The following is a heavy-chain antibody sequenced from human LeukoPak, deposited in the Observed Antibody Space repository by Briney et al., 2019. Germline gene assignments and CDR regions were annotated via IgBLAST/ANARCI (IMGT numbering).Heavy chain of an antibody. Sequence: GRSLRLSCAASGFTFSSYGMHWVRQAPGKGLEWVAFLRYDGSNKYYADSVKGRFTIPRDNSKNTLYLQMNSLRAEDTAVYYCAKEYDILTGYYAFDIWGQGTMVTVSS. CDR1: GFTFSSYG. CDR3: AKEYDILTGYYAFDI. D-gene: IGHD3-9*01. V-gene: IGHV3-30*02. J-gene: IGHJ3*02. CDR2: LRYDGSNK.